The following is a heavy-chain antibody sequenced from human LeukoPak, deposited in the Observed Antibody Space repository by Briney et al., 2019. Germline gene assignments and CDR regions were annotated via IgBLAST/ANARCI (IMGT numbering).Heavy chain of an antibody. CDR2: IGPHSTFT. J-gene: IGHJ4*02. CDR3: VREGEGPLSKDFDY. D-gene: IGHD2/OR15-2a*01. V-gene: IGHV1-2*02. CDR1: GFTFTDHY. Sequence: ASMKVSCKSSGFTFTDHYIHWVRQAPGQGLEWMGYIGPHSTFTSSPQEFQGRVTMTRDTSMTTAYMELTRLTSDDTAVYCCVREGEGPLSKDFDYWGQGTLVTVSS.